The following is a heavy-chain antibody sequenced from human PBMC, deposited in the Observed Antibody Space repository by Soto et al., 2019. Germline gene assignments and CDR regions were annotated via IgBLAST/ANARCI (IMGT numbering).Heavy chain of an antibody. D-gene: IGHD3-22*01. CDR1: GFTFDDYT. J-gene: IGHJ6*02. Sequence: EVQLVESGGVVVQPGGSLRLSCAASGFTFDDYTMHWVRQAPGKGLEWVSLFSWDGSSTYYGDSVKGRFTISRDNSKNSLYLQMNRLRPEDTAVYYCAKAVGGYDYGMDVWGQGTTVTVSS. CDR3: AKAVGGYDYGMDV. V-gene: IGHV3-43*01. CDR2: FSWDGSST.